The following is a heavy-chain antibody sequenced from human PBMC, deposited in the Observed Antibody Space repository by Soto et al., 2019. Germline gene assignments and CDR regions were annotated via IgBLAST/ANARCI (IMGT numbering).Heavy chain of an antibody. V-gene: IGHV3-30-3*01. CDR1: GFTFSSYA. Sequence: GGSLRLSCAASGFTFSSYAMHWVRQAPGKGLEWVAVISYDGSNKYYADSVKGRFTISRDNSKNTLYLQMNSLRAEDTAVYYCARPYYYGSGSYKYFDYWGQGTLVTVSS. CDR3: ARPYYYGSGSYKYFDY. D-gene: IGHD3-10*01. CDR2: ISYDGSNK. J-gene: IGHJ4*02.